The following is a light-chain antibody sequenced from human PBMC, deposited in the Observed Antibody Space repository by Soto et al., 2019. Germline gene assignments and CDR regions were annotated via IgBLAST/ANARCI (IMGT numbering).Light chain of an antibody. V-gene: IGKV1-39*01. CDR3: QQSYSTPRT. CDR1: QSISSY. CDR2: AAS. Sequence: DIQMTQSPASLSASVGDIVTITCRASQSISSYLNWYQQKPGKAPKLLIYAASSLQSGVPSRFSGSGSGTDFTLTISSLQPEDFATYYCQQSYSTPRTFGQATKLEIK. J-gene: IGKJ2*01.